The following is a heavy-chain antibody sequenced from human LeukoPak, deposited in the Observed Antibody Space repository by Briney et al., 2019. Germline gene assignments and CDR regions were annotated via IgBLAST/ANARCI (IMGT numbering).Heavy chain of an antibody. CDR1: GFTFSNFA. CDR2: VSGSGGST. CDR3: AKDSRGYDKPFDS. Sequence: GSLRLSCAAAGFTFSNFAMSWVRQAPGKGLEWVSGVSGSGGSTYYADSVKGRFTISRDNSKNTLSLQMNSLRAEDTAIYFCAKDSRGYDKPFDSWGQGTPVTVPS. D-gene: IGHD5-12*01. J-gene: IGHJ4*02. V-gene: IGHV3-23*01.